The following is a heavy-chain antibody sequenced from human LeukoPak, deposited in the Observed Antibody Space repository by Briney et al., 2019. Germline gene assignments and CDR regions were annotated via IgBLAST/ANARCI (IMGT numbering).Heavy chain of an antibody. Sequence: PGGSLRLSCAASGLTFSTYSMNWVRQAPGKGLEWVSYISSSSSTIYYADSVKGRFTISRDNAKNSLYLQMNSLRDEDTAVFYCARAQSNIAVAGPYYFDYWGQGTLVTVSS. CDR1: GLTFSTYS. D-gene: IGHD6-19*01. J-gene: IGHJ4*02. CDR3: ARAQSNIAVAGPYYFDY. V-gene: IGHV3-48*02. CDR2: ISSSSSTI.